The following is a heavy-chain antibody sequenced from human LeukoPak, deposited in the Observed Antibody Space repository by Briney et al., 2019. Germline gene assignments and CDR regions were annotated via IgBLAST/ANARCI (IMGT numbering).Heavy chain of an antibody. CDR2: IIPIFGPA. CDR1: GGTFSSYA. CDR3: ARGVVPAAITSWFDP. D-gene: IGHD2-2*01. Sequence: GASVKVSCKASGGTFSSYAISWVRQAPGQGLEWMGGIIPIFGPANYAQKFQGRVTITADESINTAYMELSSLRSEDTAVYYCARGVVPAAITSWFDPWGQGTLVTVSS. V-gene: IGHV1-69*13. J-gene: IGHJ5*02.